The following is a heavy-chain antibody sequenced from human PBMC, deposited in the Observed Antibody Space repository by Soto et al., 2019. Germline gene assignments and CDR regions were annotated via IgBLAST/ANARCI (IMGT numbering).Heavy chain of an antibody. Sequence: TLSLTCTVSGGSISSGGYYWSWIRQHPGKGLEWIGYIYYSGSTYYNPSLKSRVTISVDTSKNQFSLKLSSVTAADTAVYYCASSHYYDSSGYYYDDYWGQGTLVTVSS. J-gene: IGHJ4*02. D-gene: IGHD3-22*01. V-gene: IGHV4-31*03. CDR1: GGSISSGGYY. CDR2: IYYSGST. CDR3: ASSHYYDSSGYYYDDY.